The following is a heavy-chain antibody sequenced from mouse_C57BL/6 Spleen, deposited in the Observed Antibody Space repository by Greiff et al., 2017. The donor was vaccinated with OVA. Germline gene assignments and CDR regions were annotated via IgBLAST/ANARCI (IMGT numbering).Heavy chain of an antibody. D-gene: IGHD2-5*01. CDR2: IYPGAGDT. CDR1: GYAFSSSW. Sequence: QVQLKESGPELVKPGASVKISCKASGYAFSSSWMNWVKQRPGKGLEWIGRIYPGAGDTNYNGKFKGKATLTADKSSSTAYMQLSSLTSEDSAVYFCARSNGAMDYWGQGTSVTVSS. V-gene: IGHV1-82*01. CDR3: ARSNGAMDY. J-gene: IGHJ4*01.